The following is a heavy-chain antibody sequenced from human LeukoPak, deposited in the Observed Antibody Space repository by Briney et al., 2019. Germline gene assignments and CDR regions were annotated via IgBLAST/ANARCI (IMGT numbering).Heavy chain of an antibody. CDR1: GGSFSGYY. D-gene: IGHD3-22*01. V-gene: IGHV4-34*01. CDR2: INHSGST. Sequence: SETLSLTCAVYGGSFSGYYWSWIRQPPGKGLEWIGEINHSGSTNYNPSLKSRVTISVDTSKNQFSLNLTSVTAADTAVYYCAPPPYYYETNGYSVAWGQGTLVTVSS. J-gene: IGHJ5*02. CDR3: APPPYYYETNGYSVA.